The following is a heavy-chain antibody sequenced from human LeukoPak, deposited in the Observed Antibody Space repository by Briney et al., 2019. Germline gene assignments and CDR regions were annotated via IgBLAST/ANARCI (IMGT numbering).Heavy chain of an antibody. V-gene: IGHV4-39*01. J-gene: IGHJ4*02. D-gene: IGHD3-22*01. CDR2: IFYSGNT. CDR1: GGSISSRSSY. CDR3: ATPTDDYESSGDFDY. Sequence: SETLPLTCTVSGGSISSRSSYWGWIRQPPGKGLEWIESIFYSGNTYYNPSLRSRVTISLDTSKNQFSLRLSSVTAADTAVYYCATPTDDYESSGDFDYWGQGALVTVSS.